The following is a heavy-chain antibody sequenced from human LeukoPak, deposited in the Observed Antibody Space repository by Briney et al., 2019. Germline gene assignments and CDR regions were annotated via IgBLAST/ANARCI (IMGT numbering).Heavy chain of an antibody. Sequence: GGSLRLSCAASGFTFSSYSMNWVRQAPGKGLEWVSSISSSSSYIYYADSVKGRFTISRDNAKNSLYLQKNSLRAEDTAVYYCARDRGVIFGVVIIGYFDYWGQGTLVTVSS. D-gene: IGHD3-3*01. CDR3: ARDRGVIFGVVIIGYFDY. J-gene: IGHJ4*02. CDR1: GFTFSSYS. CDR2: ISSSSSYI. V-gene: IGHV3-21*01.